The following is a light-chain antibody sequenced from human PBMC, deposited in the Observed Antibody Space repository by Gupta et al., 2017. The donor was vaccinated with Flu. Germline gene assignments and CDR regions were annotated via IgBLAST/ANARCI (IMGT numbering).Light chain of an antibody. J-gene: IGKJ2*01. Sequence: DIQITQAPSSLSAAVGGRVTITCRARQRISSYLNWYQRKPGKGPQLLIYAASRLQSGVPSRFSGSGSGRDFTLTITSLQPEEFATYSCQQSLNPPSTCGQGTKLE. CDR2: AAS. CDR3: QQSLNPPST. CDR1: QRISSY. V-gene: IGKV1-39*01.